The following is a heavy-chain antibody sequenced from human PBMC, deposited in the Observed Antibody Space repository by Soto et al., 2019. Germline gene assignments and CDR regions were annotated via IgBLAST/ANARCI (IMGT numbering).Heavy chain of an antibody. Sequence: SETLSLTCTVSGGSFSPNYWAWIRQPPGKGLEWIGYIYYSGSTNYNPSLKSRVTISVDTPKNQFSLKLSSVTAADTAVYYCARRGYSGYAHYYYYYGMDVWGQGTTVTVSS. V-gene: IGHV4-59*08. CDR2: IYYSGST. CDR1: GGSFSPNY. D-gene: IGHD5-12*01. CDR3: ARRGYSGYAHYYYYYGMDV. J-gene: IGHJ6*02.